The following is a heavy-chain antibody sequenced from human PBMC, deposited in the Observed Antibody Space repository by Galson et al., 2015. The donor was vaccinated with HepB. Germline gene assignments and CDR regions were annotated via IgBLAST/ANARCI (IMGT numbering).Heavy chain of an antibody. CDR2: IIPIFGTA. Sequence: SVKVSCKASGGTFSSYAISWVRQAPGQGLEWMGGIIPIFGTANYAQKFQGRVTITADESTSTAYMELSSLRSEDTAVYYCASGGLGHFWSGYYNSQTFDYWGQGTLVTVSS. J-gene: IGHJ4*02. V-gene: IGHV1-69*13. CDR1: GGTFSSYA. CDR3: ASGGLGHFWSGYYNSQTFDY. D-gene: IGHD3-3*02.